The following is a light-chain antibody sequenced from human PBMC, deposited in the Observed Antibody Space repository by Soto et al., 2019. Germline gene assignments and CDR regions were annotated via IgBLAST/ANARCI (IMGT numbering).Light chain of an antibody. CDR1: QDISNY. Sequence: DIQMTQSPSSLSASVGDRVTITCQASQDISNYLNWYQQKPGKAPKLLIYDASNLETEVPSRFSGSGSWTDFTSAISSLQPEDIAKYDCEQYDNLPWTVGQGTKVEIK. V-gene: IGKV1-33*01. CDR2: DAS. J-gene: IGKJ1*01. CDR3: EQYDNLPWT.